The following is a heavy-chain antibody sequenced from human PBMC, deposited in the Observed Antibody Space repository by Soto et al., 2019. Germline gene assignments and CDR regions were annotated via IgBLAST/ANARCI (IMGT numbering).Heavy chain of an antibody. V-gene: IGHV3-23*01. CDR3: AKDHDNWLDP. CDR2: ISGSGGRT. Sequence: VQLLESGGGLVQPGGSLRLSCAASGFTFSSYAMSWVRQAPGKGLEWVSAISGSGGRTYYADSVKGRFTISRDNSNNTLYLQMHSLRAEYTAVYYCAKDHDNWLDPWGQGTLVTVSS. CDR1: GFTFSSYA. J-gene: IGHJ5*02.